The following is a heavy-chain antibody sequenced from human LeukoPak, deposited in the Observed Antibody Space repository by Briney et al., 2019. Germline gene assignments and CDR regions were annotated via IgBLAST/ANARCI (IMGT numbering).Heavy chain of an antibody. Sequence: SETLSLTCTVSGASISSYYWSWIRQPPGKGLEWIGYIYYSGSTNYNPSLKSRVTISVDTSKNQFSLKLSSVTAADTAVYYCARVRGIVVVPAAIGHDAFDIWGQGTMVTVSS. J-gene: IGHJ3*02. D-gene: IGHD2-2*02. CDR3: ARVRGIVVVPAAIGHDAFDI. V-gene: IGHV4-59*01. CDR1: GASISSYY. CDR2: IYYSGST.